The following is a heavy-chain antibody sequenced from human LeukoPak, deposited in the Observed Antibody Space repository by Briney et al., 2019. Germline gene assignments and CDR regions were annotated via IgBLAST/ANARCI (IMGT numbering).Heavy chain of an antibody. Sequence: GALVKVSCKASGYTFTGYYMHWVRQAPGQGLEWMGWINPNSGGTNYAQKFQGRVTMTRDTSISTAYMELSRLRSDDTAVYYCARDPRAYYYDSSGYPEGGFDYWGQGTLVTVSS. CDR1: GYTFTGYY. V-gene: IGHV1-2*02. J-gene: IGHJ4*02. CDR2: INPNSGGT. D-gene: IGHD3-22*01. CDR3: ARDPRAYYYDSSGYPEGGFDY.